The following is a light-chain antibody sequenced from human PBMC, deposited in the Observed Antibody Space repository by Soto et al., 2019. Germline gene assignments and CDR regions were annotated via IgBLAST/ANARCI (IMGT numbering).Light chain of an antibody. Sequence: QSALTQPDSVSGSPGQSITISCTGTSSDVGGYNYVSWYQEHPGKAPKLMIYDVSNRPSGVSNRFSGSKSGNTASLTISGVQAEDEDDYYCSSYTRYSTYVFGTGTKLTVL. V-gene: IGLV2-14*01. J-gene: IGLJ1*01. CDR3: SSYTRYSTYV. CDR1: SSDVGGYNY. CDR2: DVS.